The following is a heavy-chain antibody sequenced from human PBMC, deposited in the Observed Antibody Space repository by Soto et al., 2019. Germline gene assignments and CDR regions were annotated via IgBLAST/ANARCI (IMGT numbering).Heavy chain of an antibody. D-gene: IGHD6-6*01. J-gene: IGHJ5*02. CDR1: GGTFSSYA. CDR2: IIPIFGTA. Sequence: QVQLVQSGAEVKKPGSSVKVSCKASGGTFSSYAISWVRQAPGQGLEWMGGIIPIFGTANYAQKFQGRVTITADESTRTAYMELSSLRSEDTAVYYCARAPVGAARPEWFDPWGQGTLVTVSS. CDR3: ARAPVGAARPEWFDP. V-gene: IGHV1-69*12.